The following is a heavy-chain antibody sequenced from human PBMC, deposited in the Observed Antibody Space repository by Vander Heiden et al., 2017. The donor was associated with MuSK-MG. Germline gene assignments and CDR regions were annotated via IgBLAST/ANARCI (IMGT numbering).Heavy chain of an antibody. J-gene: IGHJ5*02. D-gene: IGHD4-17*01. Sequence: EVQLLESGGGLVQPGGSLRISCAASGFSFSSYAMSWVRQAPGKGLEGVSGISGSGGSTYYADSVKGRFTFSRDNSKNTLYLQMNSLRAEDTAIYYCARVPDYGDYPWGQGTLVTVSS. CDR2: ISGSGGST. V-gene: IGHV3-23*01. CDR1: GFSFSSYA. CDR3: ARVPDYGDYP.